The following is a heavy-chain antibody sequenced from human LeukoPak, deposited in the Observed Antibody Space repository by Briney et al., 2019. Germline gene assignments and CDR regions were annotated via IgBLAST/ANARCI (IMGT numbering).Heavy chain of an antibody. CDR2: IIPILGIA. V-gene: IGHV1-69*04. Sequence: SVKVSCKASGGTFTINAISWVRQAPGQGLEWMGRIIPILGIANYAQKFQGRVTITADKSTSTAYMELSSLRSEDPAVYYCARDRVEYSSSAGDYWGQGTLVTVSS. CDR1: GGTFTINA. J-gene: IGHJ4*02. D-gene: IGHD6-6*01. CDR3: ARDRVEYSSSAGDY.